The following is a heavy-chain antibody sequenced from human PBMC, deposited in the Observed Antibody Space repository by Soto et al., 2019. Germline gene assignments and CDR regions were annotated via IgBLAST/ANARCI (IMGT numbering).Heavy chain of an antibody. CDR3: ARGRDDFWSGYYKAPNNWFDP. CDR1: GGSISSSNW. CDR2: IYHSGST. Sequence: PSETLSLTCAVSGGSISSSNWWSWVRQPPGRGLEGIGEIYHSGSTNYNPSLKSRVTISVDKSKNQFSLKLSSVTAADTAVYYCARGRDDFWSGYYKAPNNWFDPWGQGTLVTVSS. D-gene: IGHD3-3*01. V-gene: IGHV4-4*02. J-gene: IGHJ5*02.